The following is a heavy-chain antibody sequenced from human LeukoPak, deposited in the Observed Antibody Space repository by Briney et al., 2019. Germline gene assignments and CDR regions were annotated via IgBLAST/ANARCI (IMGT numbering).Heavy chain of an antibody. CDR2: IIPIFGIA. Sequence: SVNVSRKASGGIFSRYAISWVRQAPGQGLEWMGRIIPIFGIANYAQKFQGRVTITADKSTSTAYMELSSLRSEDTAVYYCAVSVVVGYYGMDVWGQGTTVTVSS. J-gene: IGHJ6*02. V-gene: IGHV1-69*04. CDR1: GGIFSRYA. D-gene: IGHD2-15*01. CDR3: AVSVVVGYYGMDV.